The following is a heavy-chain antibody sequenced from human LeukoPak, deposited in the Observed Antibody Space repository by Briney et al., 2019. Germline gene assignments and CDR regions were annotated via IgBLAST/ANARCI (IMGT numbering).Heavy chain of an antibody. CDR1: GFTFSSSW. Sequence: GGSLRLSCAASGFTFSSSWMHRVRQGPGKGLVWVARMNADGRTINYADSVKGRFTISRDNAKNTLYLQMNSLRTEDAAVYYCARAGNYYFDLWGRGTQVTVSS. CDR3: ARAGNYYFDL. D-gene: IGHD1-7*01. J-gene: IGHJ2*01. V-gene: IGHV3-74*01. CDR2: MNADGRTI.